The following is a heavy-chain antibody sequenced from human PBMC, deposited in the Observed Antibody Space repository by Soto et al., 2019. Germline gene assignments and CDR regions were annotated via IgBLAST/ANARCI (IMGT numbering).Heavy chain of an antibody. CDR3: ARDYGSGSYYNNYGMDV. J-gene: IGHJ6*02. Sequence: ASVKVSCKASGGTFSSYAISWVRQAPGQGLEWMGGIIPIFGTANYAQKFQDRVTITADESTSTAYMELSSLRSEDTAVYYCARDYGSGSYYNNYGMDVWGQGTTVTLSS. V-gene: IGHV1-69*13. D-gene: IGHD3-10*01. CDR1: GGTFSSYA. CDR2: IIPIFGTA.